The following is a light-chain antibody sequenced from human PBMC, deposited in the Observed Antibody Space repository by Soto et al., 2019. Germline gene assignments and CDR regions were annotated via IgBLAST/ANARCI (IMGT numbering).Light chain of an antibody. J-gene: IGKJ5*01. Sequence: EIVMTQSPATLSVSPGEGATLSCRASQSVRTKLAWYQQKAGQAPRLLIYGASTRATGVSDRFGGSGSGTEYTLTISSLQSEDFAVYYCQQYDTWPSITFGQGTRLEIK. CDR1: QSVRTK. CDR3: QQYDTWPSIT. V-gene: IGKV3-15*01. CDR2: GAS.